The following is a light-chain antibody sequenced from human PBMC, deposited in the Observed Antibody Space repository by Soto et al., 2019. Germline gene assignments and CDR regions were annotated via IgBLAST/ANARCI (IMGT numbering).Light chain of an antibody. Sequence: QSALTQPASVSGSPGQSITISCAGAMRDVGAYNLVSWYQQHPGRAPQLIISEVRNRPSGISFRFSGSKSGNTASLTISGLQAEDEADYYCSSYTSKSGLILGGGTKVTVL. CDR1: MRDVGAYNL. CDR2: EVR. V-gene: IGLV2-14*01. J-gene: IGLJ2*01. CDR3: SSYTSKSGLI.